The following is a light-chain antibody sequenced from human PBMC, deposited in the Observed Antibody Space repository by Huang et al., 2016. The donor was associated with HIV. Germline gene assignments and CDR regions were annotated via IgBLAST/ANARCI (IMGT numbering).Light chain of an antibody. CDR3: QQYGSSMAT. CDR2: GTS. Sequence: LTQSPGSLSLSPGDRVTLSCRASQSVDSGYVAWYHQKPGQSPRLIVYGTSSRASGIPSRVSGSGSGRDFSLTISGLDSEDFGVYYCQQYGSSMATFGQGTKVDI. V-gene: IGKV3-20*01. CDR1: QSVDSGY. J-gene: IGKJ2*01.